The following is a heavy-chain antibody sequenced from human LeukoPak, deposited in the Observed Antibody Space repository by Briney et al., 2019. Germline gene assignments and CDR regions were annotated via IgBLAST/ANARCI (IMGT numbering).Heavy chain of an antibody. D-gene: IGHD3-10*01. J-gene: IGHJ6*03. V-gene: IGHV4-61*01. CDR3: ARVEEGYGSGRRENYYYYYMDV. Sequence: PSETLSLTCTVSGGSIRSSSYYWSWIRQPPGKGLEWIGYIYYSGSPNYNPSLKSRVTISVDTSKNQFSLKLTSVTAADTAVYYCARVEEGYGSGRRENYYYYYMDVWGKGTTVTISS. CDR2: IYYSGSP. CDR1: GGSIRSSSYY.